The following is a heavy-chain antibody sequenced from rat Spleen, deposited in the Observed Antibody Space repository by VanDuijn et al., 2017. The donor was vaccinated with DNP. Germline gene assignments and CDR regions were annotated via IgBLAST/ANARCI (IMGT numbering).Heavy chain of an antibody. CDR1: GFSLTTNG. CDR3: AREREPNNNPYYFDY. CDR2: ISSGGNT. J-gene: IGHJ2*01. D-gene: IGHD1-10*01. V-gene: IGHV2S12*01. Sequence: QVQLKESGPGLVQPSETLSLTCTVSGFSLTTNGVSWVRQPPGKGLEWIAAISSGGNTYFNSAVKSRLSISRDTSKSQVFLGMNSLQAEDTAIYFCAREREPNNNPYYFDYWGQGVMVTVSS.